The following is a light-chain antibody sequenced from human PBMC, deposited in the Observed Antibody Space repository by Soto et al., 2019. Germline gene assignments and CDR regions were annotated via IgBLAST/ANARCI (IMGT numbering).Light chain of an antibody. V-gene: IGKV4-1*01. CDR1: QHVLYSSYNKNY. CDR2: WAS. CDR3: QQYYTSLALT. J-gene: IGKJ4*01. Sequence: DIVMTQSPDSLAVSLGERATINCMYRQHVLYSSYNKNYIAWYQQKSGQPPKLLIYWASTRESGVPDRFSGSGSGTDFTLTISSLQAEDVAVYYCQQYYTSLALTFGVGTKVDIK.